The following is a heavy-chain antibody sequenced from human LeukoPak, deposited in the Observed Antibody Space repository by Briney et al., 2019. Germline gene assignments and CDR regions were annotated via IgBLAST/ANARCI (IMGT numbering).Heavy chain of an antibody. Sequence: PGGSLRLSCAASGFTFSSYAMSWVRQAPGKGLEWVSAISGSGGSTYYADSVKGRFTISRDNSKNTLYLQMNSLRAEDTAVYYCAKDRVRGYSGYLFDYWGQGTLVTVSS. CDR1: GFTFSSYA. D-gene: IGHD5-12*01. J-gene: IGHJ4*02. CDR3: AKDRVRGYSGYLFDY. V-gene: IGHV3-23*01. CDR2: ISGSGGST.